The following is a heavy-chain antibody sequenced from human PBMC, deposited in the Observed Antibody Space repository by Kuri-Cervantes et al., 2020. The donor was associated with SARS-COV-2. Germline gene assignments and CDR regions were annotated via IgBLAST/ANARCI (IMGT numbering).Heavy chain of an antibody. D-gene: IGHD3-16*02. Sequence: ASVKVFCRASGYTFTDYYMHWVRQAPGQGLEWMGWMNPNSGGTNSAQKFQGWVIMTRDTSITTAYMELSRLRSDDTAVYYCARGPSWNYIWGTYRVGWDTFDIWGQGTMVTVSS. CDR2: MNPNSGGT. V-gene: IGHV1-2*04. CDR3: ARGPSWNYIWGTYRVGWDTFDI. CDR1: GYTFTDYY. J-gene: IGHJ3*02.